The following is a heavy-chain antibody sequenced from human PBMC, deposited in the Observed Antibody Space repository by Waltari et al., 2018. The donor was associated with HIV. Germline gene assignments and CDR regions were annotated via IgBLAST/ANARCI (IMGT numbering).Heavy chain of an antibody. CDR3: ARGSGLKVTLDWYFDV. J-gene: IGHJ2*01. V-gene: IGHV4-59*11. Sequence: QVELHESAPALVKPSETLSLTCTVSDDPMSNRYWRWIRQSPGKGLEWIGYIYYSGTTKYNPSLRSRVTISVDTSKKQFSLKLTSVTAADTAVYYCARGSGLKVTLDWYFDVWGRGTLVTVSS. CDR2: IYYSGTT. CDR1: DDPMSNRY.